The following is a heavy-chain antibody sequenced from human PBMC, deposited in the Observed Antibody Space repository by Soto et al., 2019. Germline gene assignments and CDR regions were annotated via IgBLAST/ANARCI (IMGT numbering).Heavy chain of an antibody. CDR3: AREYSGSGWYGTGDY. CDR1: GFTFITYP. J-gene: IGHJ4*02. Sequence: PGGSLRLSCAASGFTFITYPIHWVRQAPGKGLEWVAVISYDGTNKYYADSLKGRFTISRDISKNTMYLQMNSLRLEDTAVYYCAREYSGSGWYGTGDYWGPGTLVTVSS. V-gene: IGHV3-30-3*01. D-gene: IGHD6-19*01. CDR2: ISYDGTNK.